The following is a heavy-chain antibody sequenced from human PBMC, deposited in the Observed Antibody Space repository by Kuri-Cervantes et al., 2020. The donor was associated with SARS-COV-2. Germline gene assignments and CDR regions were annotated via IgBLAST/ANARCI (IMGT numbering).Heavy chain of an antibody. V-gene: IGHV4-38-2*01. J-gene: IGHJ4*02. D-gene: IGHD6-13*01. CDR3: ARVRRRETSPIPISHPQRSSWSGAFDY. Sequence: ESLKISCAVSGYSISSGYYWGWIRQPPGKGLEWIGSIYHSGSTYYNPSLNSRVTISVDTSKNQFSLKLSSGTAADTSVYYCARVRRRETSPIPISHPQRSSWSGAFDYWGQGTLVTVSS. CDR1: GYSISSGYY. CDR2: IYHSGST.